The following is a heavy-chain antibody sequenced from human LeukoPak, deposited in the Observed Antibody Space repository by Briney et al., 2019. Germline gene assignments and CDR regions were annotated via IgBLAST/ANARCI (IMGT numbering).Heavy chain of an antibody. D-gene: IGHD3-10*01. CDR3: AGENYYGSGSYYNEN. CDR1: GYSISCGYY. CDR2: IYHSGST. V-gene: IGHV4-38-2*02. Sequence: SETLSLTCTVSGYSISCGYYWGWIRQPPGKGLEWIGSIYHSGSTYYNPSLKSRVTISVDTSKNQFSLKLSSVTAADTAVYYCAGENYYGSGSYYNENWGQGTLVTVSS. J-gene: IGHJ4*02.